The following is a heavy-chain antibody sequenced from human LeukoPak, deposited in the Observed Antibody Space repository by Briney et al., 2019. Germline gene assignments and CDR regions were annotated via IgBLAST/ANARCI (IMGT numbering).Heavy chain of an antibody. V-gene: IGHV4-61*02. Sequence: SETLSLTCTVSGGSISSGGYYWSWIRQHPGKGLEWIGRIYTSGSTNYNPSLKSRVTMSVDTSKNQFSLKLSSVTAADTAVYYCARGDTAMVAFDYWGQGTLVTVSS. CDR2: IYTSGST. J-gene: IGHJ4*02. D-gene: IGHD5-18*01. CDR3: ARGDTAMVAFDY. CDR1: GGSISSGGYY.